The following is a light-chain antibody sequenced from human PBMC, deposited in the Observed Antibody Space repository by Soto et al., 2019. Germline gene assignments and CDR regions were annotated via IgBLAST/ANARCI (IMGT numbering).Light chain of an antibody. CDR1: SRDVGGYNY. CDR3: SPYTSNSTLLV. V-gene: IGLV2-14*01. CDR2: EVT. Sequence: QSVLTQPASVSGSPGQSITISCTGTSRDVGGYNYVSWYQQHLGKAPKLMIYEVTNRPSGVSNRFSGSKSGNTASLTISGLQAEDEADYHCSPYTSNSTLLVFGGGTKLTVL. J-gene: IGLJ2*01.